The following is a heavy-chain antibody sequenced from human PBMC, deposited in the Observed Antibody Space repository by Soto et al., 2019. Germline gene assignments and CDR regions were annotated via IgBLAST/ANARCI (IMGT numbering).Heavy chain of an antibody. D-gene: IGHD4-17*01. CDR3: ASTNWGTTVRTRGAFDI. V-gene: IGHV4-4*07. CDR2: IYTSGST. Sequence: SETLSLTCTVSGGSISSYYWSWIRQPAGKGLERIGRIYTSGSTNYNPSLKSRVTMSVDTSKNQFSLKLSSVTAADTAVYYCASTNWGTTVRTRGAFDIWGQGTMVTVSS. J-gene: IGHJ3*02. CDR1: GGSISSYY.